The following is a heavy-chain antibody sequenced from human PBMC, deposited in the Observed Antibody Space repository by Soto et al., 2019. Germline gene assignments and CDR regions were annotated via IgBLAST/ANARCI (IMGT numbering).Heavy chain of an antibody. D-gene: IGHD3-22*01. CDR2: ISAYNGNT. J-gene: IGHJ6*02. CDR1: GYTFTSYG. V-gene: IGHV1-18*01. CDR3: ARDLLCYYDSNGSRYYYYGMDV. Sequence: ASVKVSCKASGYTFTSYGISWVRQAPGQGLEWMGWISAYNGNTNYAQKLQGRVTMTTDTSTSTAYMELRSLRSDDTAVYYCARDLLCYYDSNGSRYYYYGMDVWGQGTTVXVSS.